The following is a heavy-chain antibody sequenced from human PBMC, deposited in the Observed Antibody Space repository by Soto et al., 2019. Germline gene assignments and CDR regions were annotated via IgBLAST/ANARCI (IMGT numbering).Heavy chain of an antibody. CDR2: ISYDGSNK. Sequence: GGSLRLSCAASGFTFSSYAMHWVRQAPGKGLEWVAVISYDGSNKYYADSVKGRFTISRDNSKNTLYLQMNSLRAEDTAVYYCARATPLTWELPADYWGQGTLVTVSS. D-gene: IGHD1-26*01. CDR1: GFTFSSYA. CDR3: ARATPLTWELPADY. J-gene: IGHJ4*02. V-gene: IGHV3-30-3*01.